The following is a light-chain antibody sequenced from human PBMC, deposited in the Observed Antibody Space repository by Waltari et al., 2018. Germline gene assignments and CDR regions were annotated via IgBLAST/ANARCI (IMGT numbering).Light chain of an antibody. Sequence: SYELTQPPSVSVSPGQTASITCSGDQLGYQKSCWYQQKPGQSPVLVIYEDSKRPSGIPGRFSGSNSGNTATLTISGTQAMDEADYYCQAWDSSTVVFGGGTKLTVL. J-gene: IGLJ2*01. CDR2: EDS. V-gene: IGLV3-1*01. CDR3: QAWDSSTVV. CDR1: QLGYQK.